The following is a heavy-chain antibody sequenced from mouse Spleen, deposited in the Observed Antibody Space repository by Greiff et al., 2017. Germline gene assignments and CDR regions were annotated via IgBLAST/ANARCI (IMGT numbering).Heavy chain of an antibody. V-gene: IGHV1-55*01. J-gene: IGHJ2*01. D-gene: IGHD1-1*01. CDR2: IYPGSGST. Sequence: QVQLQQPGAELVKPGASVKMSCKASGYTFTSYWITWVKQRPGQGLEWIGDIYPGSGSTNYNEKFKSKATLTVDTSSSTAYMQLSSLTSEDSAVYYCARKIRDYYVSGTYFDYWGQGTTLTVSS. CDR3: ARKIRDYYVSGTYFDY. CDR1: GYTFTSYW.